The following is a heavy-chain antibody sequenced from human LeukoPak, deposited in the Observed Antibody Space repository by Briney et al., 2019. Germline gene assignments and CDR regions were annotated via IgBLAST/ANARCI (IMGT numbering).Heavy chain of an antibody. CDR1: GGSISSSSYY. Sequence: SETLSLTCTVSGGSISSSSYYWGWIRQPPGKGPEWIGSIYYSGSTYYNPSLKSRVTISVDTSKNQFSLKLSSVTAADTAVYYCARVRVIAAAGTVYWGQGTLVTVSS. D-gene: IGHD6-13*01. V-gene: IGHV4-39*07. CDR2: IYYSGST. J-gene: IGHJ4*02. CDR3: ARVRVIAAAGTVY.